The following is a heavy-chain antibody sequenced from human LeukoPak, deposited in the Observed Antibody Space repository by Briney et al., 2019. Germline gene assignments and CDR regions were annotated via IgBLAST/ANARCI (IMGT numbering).Heavy chain of an antibody. CDR3: ARVPRSGSHKRSFDI. CDR1: GGSISSGGYY. V-gene: IGHV4-31*03. J-gene: IGHJ3*02. Sequence: SQTLSLTCTVSGGSISSGGYYWSWIRQHPGKGLEWIGYIYYSGSTYYHPSLKSRVTISVDTSKNQFFLKLSSVTAADTAVYYCARVPRSGSHKRSFDIWGQGTMVTVSS. CDR2: IYYSGST. D-gene: IGHD3-10*01.